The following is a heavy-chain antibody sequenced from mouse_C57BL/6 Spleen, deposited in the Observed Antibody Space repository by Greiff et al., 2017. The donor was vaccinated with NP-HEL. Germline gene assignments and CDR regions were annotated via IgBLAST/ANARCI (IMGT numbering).Heavy chain of an antibody. V-gene: IGHV5-9-1*02. J-gene: IGHJ2*01. CDR2: ISSGGDYI. CDR3: TRDRGSHFDY. D-gene: IGHD3-1*01. Sequence: EVKLMESGEGLVKPGGSLKLSCAASGFTFSSYAMSWVRQTPEKRLEWVAYISSGGDYIYYADTVKGRFTISRDNARNTLYLKMSSLKSEDTAMYYCTRDRGSHFDYWGQGTTLTVSS. CDR1: GFTFSSYA.